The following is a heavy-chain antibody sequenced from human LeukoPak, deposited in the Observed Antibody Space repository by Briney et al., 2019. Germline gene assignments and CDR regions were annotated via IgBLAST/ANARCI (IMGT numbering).Heavy chain of an antibody. Sequence: GGSLRLSCAASGFTFDEYAIHWVRQAPGKGPEWVSLISGDGVRTFYTDSVKGRFTISRDNSKNSLYLQMNSLRTEDTALYYCAKDLTSVYDAFNIWGQGTMVTVSS. CDR3: AKDLTSVYDAFNI. V-gene: IGHV3-43*02. CDR2: ISGDGVRT. CDR1: GFTFDEYA. D-gene: IGHD3-16*01. J-gene: IGHJ3*02.